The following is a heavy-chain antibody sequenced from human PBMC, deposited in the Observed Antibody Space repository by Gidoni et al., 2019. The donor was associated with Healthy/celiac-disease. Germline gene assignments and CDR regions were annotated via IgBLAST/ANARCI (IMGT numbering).Heavy chain of an antibody. J-gene: IGHJ4*02. D-gene: IGHD6-19*01. CDR3: ARWMVGGEYSGWYSPYYFDY. Sequence: QVQLVESGGGVGKPGGSRRLACAASGFTFRDYDRSWIRQAPGKGLDWVSYISSSSSYTNYADSVTGRFTISRDNAKNSLYLQMTSLRAEDTAVYYCARWMVGGEYSGWYSPYYFDYWGQGTLVTVSS. CDR1: GFTFRDYD. V-gene: IGHV3-11*06. CDR2: ISSSSSYT.